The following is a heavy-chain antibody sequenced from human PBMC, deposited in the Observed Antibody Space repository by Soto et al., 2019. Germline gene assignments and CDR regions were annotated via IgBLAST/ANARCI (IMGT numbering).Heavy chain of an antibody. J-gene: IGHJ6*02. CDR1: GGSISSSNYY. CDR2: IYYSGST. CDR3: ARQYYYGSGSYGDYYYYGMDV. V-gene: IGHV4-39*01. Sequence: SETLSLTCTVSGGSISSSNYYWGWIRQPPGKGLEWIGSIYYSGSTYYNPSLKSRVTISVDTSKNQFSLKLSSVTAADTAVYYCARQYYYGSGSYGDYYYYGMDVWGQGTTVTVSS. D-gene: IGHD3-10*01.